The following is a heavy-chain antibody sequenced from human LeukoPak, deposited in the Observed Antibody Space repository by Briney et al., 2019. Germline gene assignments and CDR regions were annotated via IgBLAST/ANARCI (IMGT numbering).Heavy chain of an antibody. CDR3: ARLYYYVNWFDP. D-gene: IGHD3-10*02. CDR1: GGSISSSSYY. V-gene: IGHV4-39*01. Sequence: SETLSLTCTVSGGSISSSSYYWGWIRQPPGKGLEWIGSIYYSGSTYYNPSLKSRVTISVDTSKNQFSLKPSSVTAADTAVYYCARLYYYVNWFDPWGQGTLVTVSS. J-gene: IGHJ5*02. CDR2: IYYSGST.